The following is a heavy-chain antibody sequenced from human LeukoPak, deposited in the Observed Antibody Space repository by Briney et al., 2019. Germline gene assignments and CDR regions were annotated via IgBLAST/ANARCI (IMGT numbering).Heavy chain of an antibody. CDR1: GFTFSSYW. V-gene: IGHV3-74*01. J-gene: IGHJ5*02. Sequence: GWSLRLSCAASGFTFSSYWMHWVRQAPGKGLVWVSRINSDGSSTSYADSVKGRFTISRDNAKNTLYLQMNSLRAEDTAVYYCARENIRANWFDPWGQGTLVTVSS. D-gene: IGHD2/OR15-2a*01. CDR3: ARENIRANWFDP. CDR2: INSDGSST.